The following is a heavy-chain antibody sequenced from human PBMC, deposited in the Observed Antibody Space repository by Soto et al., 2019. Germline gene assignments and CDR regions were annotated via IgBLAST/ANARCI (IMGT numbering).Heavy chain of an antibody. J-gene: IGHJ5*02. Sequence: GSLRLYCSAPVFTCSEYSMHWVRQAPGKGLQYVSTISSDGDITYYADSVKGRFTISRDNSKNTLYLQMNSLRPEDTAVYYCVKVSTFYDILTGYYSTNFFDPWGQGTLVTVSS. CDR1: VFTCSEYS. D-gene: IGHD3-9*01. CDR2: ISSDGDIT. CDR3: VKVSTFYDILTGYYSTNFFDP. V-gene: IGHV3-64D*06.